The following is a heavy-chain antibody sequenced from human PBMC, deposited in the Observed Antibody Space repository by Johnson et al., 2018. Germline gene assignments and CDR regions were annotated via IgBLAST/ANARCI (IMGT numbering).Heavy chain of an antibody. CDR1: GFTFADYA. CDR2: IRWNSGRT. D-gene: IGHD3-22*01. V-gene: IGHV3-9*01. J-gene: IGHJ3*02. Sequence: EVQLVESGGDSVQPGRSLRLSCAASGFTFADYAMHWVRQAPGKGLEWVPGIRWNSGRTGYTDSVGGRLTLSSDNAKNSLYLQLNRLRTEDTALYYCVKDMSGDYYDSSGYYPNAFDIWGQGTMVTVSS. CDR3: VKDMSGDYYDSSGYYPNAFDI.